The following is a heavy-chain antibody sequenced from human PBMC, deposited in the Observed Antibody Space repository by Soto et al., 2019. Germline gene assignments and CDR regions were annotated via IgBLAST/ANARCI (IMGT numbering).Heavy chain of an antibody. Sequence: SETLSLTCAVSGGSISSGGYSWSWIRQPPGKGLEWIGCIYHSGSTYYNPSLKSRVTISVDRSKNQFSLKLSSVTAADTAVYYCARGRGTGTMDYWGQGTLVTVSS. J-gene: IGHJ4*02. V-gene: IGHV4-30-2*01. CDR2: IYHSGST. D-gene: IGHD1-7*01. CDR1: GGSISSGGYS. CDR3: ARGRGTGTMDY.